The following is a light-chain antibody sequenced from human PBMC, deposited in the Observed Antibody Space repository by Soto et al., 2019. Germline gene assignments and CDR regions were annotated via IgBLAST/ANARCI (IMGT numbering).Light chain of an antibody. CDR3: QEYNNWPPWT. CDR1: QSVSSN. J-gene: IGKJ1*01. CDR2: GAS. Sequence: EIVMTQSPATLSVSPGERATLSCRASQSVSSNLAWYQQKPGQAPRLLIYGASTRATGIPARFSGSGSGTEFTLTISSLQSEDFAVYYCQEYNNWPPWTFRQGTKVESK. V-gene: IGKV3-15*01.